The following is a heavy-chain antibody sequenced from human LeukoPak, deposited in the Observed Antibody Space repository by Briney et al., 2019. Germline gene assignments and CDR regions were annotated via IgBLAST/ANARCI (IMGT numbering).Heavy chain of an antibody. V-gene: IGHV3-15*01. CDR2: IKSRTDGGTT. J-gene: IGHJ4*02. D-gene: IGHD6-19*01. Sequence: GESLRLSCAASGFTFSNAWMSWVRQAPGKGLEWVGRIKSRTDGGTTDYAAPVKGRFTISRDDSKNTLYLQMNSLRTEDTAVYYCTTALGIAVAGTDYWGQGTLVTVSS. CDR1: GFTFSNAW. CDR3: TTALGIAVAGTDY.